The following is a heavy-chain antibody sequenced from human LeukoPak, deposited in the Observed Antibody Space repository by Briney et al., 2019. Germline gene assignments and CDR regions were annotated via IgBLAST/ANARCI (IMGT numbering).Heavy chain of an antibody. J-gene: IGHJ5*02. D-gene: IGHD5-12*01. CDR3: ARDPGYSGYYNWFDP. CDR1: GGTFSSYA. CDR2: IIPILGIA. V-gene: IGHV1-69*04. Sequence: SVKVSCKASGGTFSSYAISWVRQAPGQGLEWMGRIIPILGIANYAQKFQGRVTITADKSTSTAYMELSSLRSEDTAVYYCARDPGYSGYYNWFDPWGQGTLVTVSS.